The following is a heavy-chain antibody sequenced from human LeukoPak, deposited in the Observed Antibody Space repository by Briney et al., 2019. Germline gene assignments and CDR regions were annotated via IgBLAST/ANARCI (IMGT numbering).Heavy chain of an antibody. CDR2: IWYDGSNK. CDR3: ARDLTPEGYFDY. Sequence: GGSLRLSCAASGFTFSNYGMHWVRQAPGKGLEWVAVIWYDGSNKYYAVSVKGRFTISRDNSKNTLYLQMNSLRAEDTAVYYCARDLTPEGYFDYWGQGTLVTVSS. CDR1: GFTFSNYG. D-gene: IGHD3-9*01. V-gene: IGHV3-33*01. J-gene: IGHJ4*02.